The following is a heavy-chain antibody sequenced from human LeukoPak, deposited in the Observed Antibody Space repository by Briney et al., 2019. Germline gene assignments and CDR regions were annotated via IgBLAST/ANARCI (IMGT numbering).Heavy chain of an antibody. J-gene: IGHJ3*02. V-gene: IGHV3-30*04. CDR1: GFTFSSYA. D-gene: IGHD3-10*01. CDR3: AKEGDYYGSGSYRDGFDI. Sequence: GRSLRLSCAASGFTFSSYAMHWVRQAPGKGLERVAVISYDGSNKYYADSVKGRFTISRDSFKNTLYLQMNSLRPEDTAVYYCAKEGDYYGSGSYRDGFDIWGQGTRATVSS. CDR2: ISYDGSNK.